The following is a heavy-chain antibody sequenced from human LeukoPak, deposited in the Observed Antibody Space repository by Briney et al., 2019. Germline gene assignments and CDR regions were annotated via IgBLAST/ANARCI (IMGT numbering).Heavy chain of an antibody. CDR1: GFTFSSYA. CDR2: ISVAAGST. CDR3: AKRAGPATDRVYYYYMDV. V-gene: IGHV3-23*01. Sequence: GGSLRLSCAASGFTFSSYAMTWVRQAPGKGLEWVSGISVAAGSTYYADSVKGRFTIFRDNSKNTLYLQMNSLRAENTAVYYCAKRAGPATDRVYYYYMDVWGKGTTVTISS. D-gene: IGHD3-22*01. J-gene: IGHJ6*03.